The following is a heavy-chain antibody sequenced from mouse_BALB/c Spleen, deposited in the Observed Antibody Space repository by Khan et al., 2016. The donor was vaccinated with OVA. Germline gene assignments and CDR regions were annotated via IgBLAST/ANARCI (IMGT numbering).Heavy chain of an antibody. CDR3: VRDPRGGAMDY. V-gene: IGHV2-9-2*01. Sequence: QVQLKESGPGLVAPSQSLSITCTVSGFSLTSYDISWIRQPPGKGLEWLGVIWTGGGTNYNSAFMTRLSISKDKSTSQGFLKLNSQKTADNATYYCVRDPRGGAMDYWGQGTSVTVSS. CDR1: GFSLTSYD. CDR2: IWTGGGT. J-gene: IGHJ4*01.